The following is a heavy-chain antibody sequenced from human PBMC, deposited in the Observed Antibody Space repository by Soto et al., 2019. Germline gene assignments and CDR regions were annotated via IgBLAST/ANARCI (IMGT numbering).Heavy chain of an antibody. CDR1: GGSISSYY. CDR3: ARDSYDILTGYSNNWFDP. CDR2: IYYSGST. D-gene: IGHD3-9*01. Sequence: PSETLSLTCTVSGGSISSYYWSWIRQPPGKGLEWIGYIYYSGSTNYNPSLKSRVTISVDTSKNQFSLKLSSVTAADTAVYYCARDSYDILTGYSNNWFDPWGQGTLVTVSS. J-gene: IGHJ5*02. V-gene: IGHV4-59*01.